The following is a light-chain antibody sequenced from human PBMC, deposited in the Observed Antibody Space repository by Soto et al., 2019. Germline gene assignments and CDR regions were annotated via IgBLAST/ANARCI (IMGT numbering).Light chain of an antibody. CDR1: QTVSSSY. CDR2: AAS. J-gene: IGKJ5*01. CDR3: QQRSNWTT. Sequence: ENVLTQSPGTLSLPPGERATPSCRASQTVSSSYLVWHQQKPGQAPRLLIYAASRRATGIPARFSGSGSGTDFTLTISSVEPDGFAVYYCQQRSNWTTFGQGTRLEI. V-gene: IGKV3D-20*02.